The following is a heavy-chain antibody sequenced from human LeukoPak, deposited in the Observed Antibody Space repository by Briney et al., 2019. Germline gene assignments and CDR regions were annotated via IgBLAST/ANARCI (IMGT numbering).Heavy chain of an antibody. CDR3: ARGRGSYLGGFIDY. Sequence: SETLSLTCTVSGDSVSSPFYYWAWIRQPPGKGLLWIGTIYYTGSTYSNPSLKSRVTISDETSNNQFFLRLASVTAADTALYYCARGRGSYLGGFIDYWGQGNLVTVSS. J-gene: IGHJ4*02. CDR1: GDSVSSPFYY. D-gene: IGHD1-26*01. V-gene: IGHV4-39*07. CDR2: IYYTGST.